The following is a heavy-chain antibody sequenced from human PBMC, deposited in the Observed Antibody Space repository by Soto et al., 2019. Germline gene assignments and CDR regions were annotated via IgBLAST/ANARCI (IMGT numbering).Heavy chain of an antibody. V-gene: IGHV3-48*03. Sequence: EVQLVESGGGLVQPGGSLRLSCVASGFTFSTYEMNWVRQAPGKGLEWVSYISSSGKTIYYADSAKGRFTISRDNAKNSLYLQMNSLRAEDTAVYYCARDPSTHRGYDLGLDYWGQGTLVNVSS. D-gene: IGHD5-12*01. CDR1: GFTFSTYE. CDR3: ARDPSTHRGYDLGLDY. CDR2: ISSSGKTI. J-gene: IGHJ4*02.